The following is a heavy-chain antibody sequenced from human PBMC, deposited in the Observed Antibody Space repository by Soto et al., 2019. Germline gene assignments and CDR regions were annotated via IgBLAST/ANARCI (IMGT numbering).Heavy chain of an antibody. D-gene: IGHD1-26*01. CDR1: GFTFSSYA. CDR3: AGLGATTAGDY. CDR2: ISYDGSNK. V-gene: IGHV3-30-3*01. J-gene: IGHJ4*02. Sequence: QVQLVESGGGVVQPGRSLRRSCAASGFTFSSYAMHWVRQAPGKGLEWVAVISYDGSNKYYADSVKGRFTISRDNSKNTLYLQMNSLRAEDTAVYYCAGLGATTAGDYWGQGTLVTVSS.